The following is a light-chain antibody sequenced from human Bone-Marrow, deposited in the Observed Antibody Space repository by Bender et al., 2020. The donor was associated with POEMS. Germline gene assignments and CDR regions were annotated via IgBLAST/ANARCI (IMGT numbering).Light chain of an antibody. CDR1: DLGDKY. J-gene: IGLJ2*01. Sequence: SYEVTQPPSVSVSPGQTASITCSGDDLGDKYVAWYQQKPGQSPVLVIYQDTKRPSGIPERFSGSNSGNTASLTVSGLQAEDEADYYCSSYAGSNNVLFGGGTKLTVL. CDR2: QDT. CDR3: SSYAGSNNVL. V-gene: IGLV3-1*01.